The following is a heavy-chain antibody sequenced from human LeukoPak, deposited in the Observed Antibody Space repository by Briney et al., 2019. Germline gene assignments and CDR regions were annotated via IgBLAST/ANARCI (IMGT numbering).Heavy chain of an antibody. CDR3: AVYDSSGPDDAFDI. J-gene: IGHJ3*02. V-gene: IGHV3-9*01. CDR1: GFTFDDYA. CDR2: ISWNSGSI. Sequence: PGGSLRLSCAASGFTFDDYAMHWVRQAPGKGLEWVSGISWNSGSIGYADSVKGRFTISRDNAKNSLYLQMNSLRAEDTAVYYCAVYDSSGPDDAFDIWGQGTMVTVSS. D-gene: IGHD3-22*01.